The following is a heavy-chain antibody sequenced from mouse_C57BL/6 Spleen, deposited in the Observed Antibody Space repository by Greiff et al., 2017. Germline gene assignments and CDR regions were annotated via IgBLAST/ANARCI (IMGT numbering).Heavy chain of an antibody. J-gene: IGHJ4*01. CDR3: ARGGTYYGNYVGYAMDY. D-gene: IGHD2-10*01. V-gene: IGHV1-82*01. CDR2: IYPGDGDT. CDR1: GYAFSSSW. Sequence: QVQLQQSGPELVKPGASVKISCKASGYAFSSSWMNWVKQRPGKGLEWIGRIYPGDGDTNYNGKSKGKATLTADKSSRTAYMQLSSLTSEDSAVYFCARGGTYYGNYVGYAMDYWGQGTSVTVSS.